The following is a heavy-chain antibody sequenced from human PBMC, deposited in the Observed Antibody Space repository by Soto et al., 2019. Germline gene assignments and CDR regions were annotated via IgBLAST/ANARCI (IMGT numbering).Heavy chain of an antibody. Sequence: LLESGGGLVQPGESLKLSCAVSGFTFRNYAMSWVRQAPGKGLEWVAGITVTGSSTSYSDSVRGRFTISRDNSKNTLYLLINSLRAEDTAVYWCAKTPNSRLLNSWGQGALVTVSS. CDR2: ITVTGSST. CDR3: AKTPNSRLLNS. CDR1: GFTFRNYA. V-gene: IGHV3-23*01. J-gene: IGHJ4*02. D-gene: IGHD3-9*01.